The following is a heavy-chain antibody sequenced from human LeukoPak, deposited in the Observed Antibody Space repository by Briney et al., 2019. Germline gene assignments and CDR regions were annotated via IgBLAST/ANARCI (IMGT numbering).Heavy chain of an antibody. D-gene: IGHD4-23*01. CDR3: AGYGGNSF. CDR2: ISNSGTT. Sequence: PGGSLRLSCAASGFAVSSNHVTWVRQAPGKGLEWVSVISNSGTTFYPDSVKGRFTISRDNFKNTVDLQMNSLRAEDTAVYYCAGYGGNSFWGPGTLVTVSS. J-gene: IGHJ4*02. CDR1: GFAVSSNH. V-gene: IGHV3-66*01.